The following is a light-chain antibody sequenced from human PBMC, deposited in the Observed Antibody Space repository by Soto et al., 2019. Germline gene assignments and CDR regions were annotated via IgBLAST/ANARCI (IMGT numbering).Light chain of an antibody. J-gene: IGKJ4*01. Sequence: DIQMTQSPSTLYASVGDRVTITCRASQSIGASLAWFQQKPGKAPNLLIYKASSLESGVPSRFSGSGSGTEFTLTISTLQPDDFATYYCQQYNSSPLTFGGGNKVAIK. CDR1: QSIGAS. CDR3: QQYNSSPLT. CDR2: KAS. V-gene: IGKV1-5*03.